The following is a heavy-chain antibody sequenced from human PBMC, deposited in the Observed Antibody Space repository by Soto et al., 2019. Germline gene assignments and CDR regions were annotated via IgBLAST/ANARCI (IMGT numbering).Heavy chain of an antibody. Sequence: GGSLRLSCAASGFTFSNYNMNWVRQAPGKGLEWVSSISGSGSYIDYADSVKGRFTISRDNARNSLYLQMSSLRAEDTAVYYCSTNYDLLTGYHPWGQGTLVTVSS. CDR3: STNYDLLTGYHP. CDR1: GFTFSNYN. J-gene: IGHJ5*02. D-gene: IGHD3-9*01. CDR2: ISGSGSYI. V-gene: IGHV3-21*01.